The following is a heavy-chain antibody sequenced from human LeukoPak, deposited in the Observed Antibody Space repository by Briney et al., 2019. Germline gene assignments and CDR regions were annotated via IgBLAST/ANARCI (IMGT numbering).Heavy chain of an antibody. CDR1: GFTFTNAW. J-gene: IGHJ4*02. CDR3: ATASRGYVDY. V-gene: IGHV3-15*07. Sequence: GGSLRLSCAASGFTFTNAWMNWVRQAPGKGLEWVGRIKRKTDGGTTDYAAPVKGRFTISRDDSKNTLFLQMNSLKTEDTAMYYCATASRGYVDYWGQGTLVTVSS. CDR2: IKRKTDGGTT. D-gene: IGHD3-22*01.